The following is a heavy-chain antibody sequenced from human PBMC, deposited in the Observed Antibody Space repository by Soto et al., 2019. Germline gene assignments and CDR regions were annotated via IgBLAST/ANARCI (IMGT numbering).Heavy chain of an antibody. Sequence: SETLSLTCTVSGGSISSGGYYWSWIRQHPGKGLEWIGYTYYSGSTYYNPSLKSRATISVDTSKNQFSLKLSSVTAADTAVYYCARDRPHYGSGSYTVESLDYWGQGTLVTVSS. D-gene: IGHD3-10*01. CDR3: ARDRPHYGSGSYTVESLDY. V-gene: IGHV4-31*03. CDR1: GGSISSGGYY. CDR2: TYYSGST. J-gene: IGHJ4*02.